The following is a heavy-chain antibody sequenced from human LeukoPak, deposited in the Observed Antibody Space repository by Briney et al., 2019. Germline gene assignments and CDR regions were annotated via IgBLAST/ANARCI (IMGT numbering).Heavy chain of an antibody. CDR3: ARGVGSSSRVRYSYMDV. D-gene: IGHD2-2*01. Sequence: SETLSLTCTVSGGSISSGSYYWSWIRQPAGKGLEWIGRIYTSRSTNYNPSLKSRVSISIDTSKNQFSLKLSSVTAADTAVYYCARGVGSSSRVRYSYMDVWGKGTTVTVSS. J-gene: IGHJ6*03. CDR2: IYTSRST. V-gene: IGHV4-61*02. CDR1: GGSISSGSYY.